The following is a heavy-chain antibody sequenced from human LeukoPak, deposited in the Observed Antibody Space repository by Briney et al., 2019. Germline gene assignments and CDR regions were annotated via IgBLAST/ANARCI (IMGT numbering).Heavy chain of an antibody. CDR3: AKSRSVADSFDI. Sequence: GGSLRLSCAASGFTVSSYVMSWVRQAPGKGLGWVSAISGSDDDTYHADSVKGRFTISRDRSKNTLYLQMNGLKAEDTAVYHWAKSRSVADSFDIWGHGAMVTVSS. CDR1: GFTVSSYV. CDR2: ISGSDDDT. D-gene: IGHD6-19*01. V-gene: IGHV3-23*01. J-gene: IGHJ3*02.